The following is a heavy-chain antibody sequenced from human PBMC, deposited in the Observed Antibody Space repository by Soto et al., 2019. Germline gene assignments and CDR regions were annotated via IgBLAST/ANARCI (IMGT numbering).Heavy chain of an antibody. D-gene: IGHD3-16*01. CDR2: ISWNSGSI. CDR1: GFTFDDYA. J-gene: IGHJ6*02. CDR3: ARIRPYADYYYGMDV. V-gene: IGHV3-9*01. Sequence: GGSLRLSCAASGFTFDDYAMHWVRQAPGKGLEWVSGISWNSGSIGYADSVKGRFTISRDNAKNSLYLQMNSLRAVDTATYYCARIRPYADYYYGMDVWGQGTTVTVSS.